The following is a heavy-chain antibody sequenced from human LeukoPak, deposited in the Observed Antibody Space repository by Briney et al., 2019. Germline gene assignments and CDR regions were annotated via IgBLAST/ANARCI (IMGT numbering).Heavy chain of an antibody. D-gene: IGHD6-19*01. CDR2: IYSGDST. CDR1: GFTVSSKY. CDR3: ARGSSGWLGLYYFDY. Sequence: GGSLRLSYAVSGFTVSSKYMSWVRQAPGKGLEWVSVIYSGDSTYYADSVKGRFTISRDNSKNTLYLQMNRLRAEDTAVYYCARGSSGWLGLYYFDYWGQGTLVTVSS. V-gene: IGHV3-66*01. J-gene: IGHJ4*02.